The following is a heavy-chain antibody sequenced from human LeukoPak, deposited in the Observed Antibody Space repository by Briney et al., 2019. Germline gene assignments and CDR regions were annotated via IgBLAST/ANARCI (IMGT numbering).Heavy chain of an antibody. CDR2: ISGSGGST. CDR3: AKAVIVVVPAASDY. Sequence: GGSLRLSCAASGFTFSSYAMSWVRQAPGKGLEWVSAISGSGGSTYYADSVKGRFTISRDNSKNTLYLQMNSLRAEDTAVYYYAKAVIVVVPAASDYWGQGTLVTVSS. CDR1: GFTFSSYA. D-gene: IGHD2-2*01. V-gene: IGHV3-23*01. J-gene: IGHJ4*02.